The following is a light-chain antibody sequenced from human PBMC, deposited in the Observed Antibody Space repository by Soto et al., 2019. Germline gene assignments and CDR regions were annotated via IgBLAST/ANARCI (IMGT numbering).Light chain of an antibody. CDR3: SSYTSSSTYV. V-gene: IGLV2-14*01. J-gene: IGLJ1*01. CDR2: DVN. Sequence: QSVLNQPASVSGSPGQSIAISCTGTSSDVGYYNYVSWYQQHPGKAPKVMIYDVNNRPSGVSDRFSGSKSGNTASLTISGLQAEDEADYYCSSYTSSSTYVFGTGTKVTVL. CDR1: SSDVGYYNY.